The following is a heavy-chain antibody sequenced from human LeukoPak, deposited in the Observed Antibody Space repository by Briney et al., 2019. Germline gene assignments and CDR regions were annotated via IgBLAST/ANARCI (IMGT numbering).Heavy chain of an antibody. CDR2: IYYSGST. Sequence: SETLSLTCTISGGSISSSNYYWGWIRQPPGKGLEWIGNIYYSGSTYYKPSLKTRVTISVDTSKNQFSLKLTSVTAADTAVYYCARHASVDGNWPRPLDYWGQGSLVTVSS. V-gene: IGHV4-39*01. CDR3: ARHASVDGNWPRPLDY. D-gene: IGHD6-19*01. J-gene: IGHJ4*02. CDR1: GGSISSSNYY.